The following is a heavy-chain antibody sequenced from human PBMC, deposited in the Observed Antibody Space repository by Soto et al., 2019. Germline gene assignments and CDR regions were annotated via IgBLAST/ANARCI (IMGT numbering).Heavy chain of an antibody. D-gene: IGHD3-22*01. CDR2: ISYDGSNK. Sequence: GGSLRLSCAASGFTFSSYGMHWVRQAPGKGLEWVAVISYDGSNKYYADSVKGRFTISRDNSKNTLYLQMNSLRAEDTAVYYCAKDSSGHYLDYWGQGTLVTV. J-gene: IGHJ4*02. V-gene: IGHV3-30*18. CDR1: GFTFSSYG. CDR3: AKDSSGHYLDY.